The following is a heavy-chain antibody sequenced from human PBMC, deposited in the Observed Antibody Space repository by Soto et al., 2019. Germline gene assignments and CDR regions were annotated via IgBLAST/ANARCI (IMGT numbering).Heavy chain of an antibody. V-gene: IGHV3-53*01. J-gene: IGHJ4*01. CDR2: MYSGGST. CDR3: ARVSITAKTFEY. CDR1: GFRVSSNY. Sequence: GSLRLSCATSGFRVSSNYMSWVRQAPGRGLEWVSVMYSGGSTYYADSVKGRFTISRDNSKNTLYLQMHSLRAEETAMYYCARVSITAKTFEYWGHGTLVTVS.